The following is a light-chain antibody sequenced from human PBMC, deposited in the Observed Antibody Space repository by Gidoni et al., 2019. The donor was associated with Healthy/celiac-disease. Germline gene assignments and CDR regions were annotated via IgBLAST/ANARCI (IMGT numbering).Light chain of an antibody. Sequence: EIVLTQSPATLSLSPGESATLACRASQSVSSYLAWYQQKPGQAPRLRIYDASNRATGIPARFSGSGSGTDGTLTMSSLEPEDFAVYYCQQGSDWPQTFGQGTKVEIK. J-gene: IGKJ1*01. CDR2: DAS. CDR3: QQGSDWPQT. CDR1: QSVSSY. V-gene: IGKV3-11*01.